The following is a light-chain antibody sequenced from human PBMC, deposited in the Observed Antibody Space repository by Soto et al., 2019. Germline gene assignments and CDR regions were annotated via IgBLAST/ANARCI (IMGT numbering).Light chain of an antibody. CDR2: DAS. CDR1: QSAISN. J-gene: IGKJ5*01. V-gene: IGKV3-11*01. Sequence: EIVMTQSPATLSVSPGERVTLSCRASQSAISNLAWYQQKPGQTPRLLIYDASTRATGIPARFSGSGSGTDFTLTISSLEPEDFAVYYCQQRSNWPITFGQGTRLEIK. CDR3: QQRSNWPIT.